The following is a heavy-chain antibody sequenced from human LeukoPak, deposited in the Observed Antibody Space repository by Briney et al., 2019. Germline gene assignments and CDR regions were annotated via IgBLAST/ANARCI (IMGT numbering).Heavy chain of an antibody. J-gene: IGHJ3*02. D-gene: IGHD2-2*01. CDR2: IYTSGST. CDR1: GSISGYY. Sequence: SETLSLTCTVSGSISGYYWSWIRQPPGKGLEWIGYIYTSGSTNYNPSLESRVTISVDTSKNQFSLDLCSVTAADTAVYYCARQKCTSTSCLTKNAFDIWDQGTMVTVSS. V-gene: IGHV4-4*09. CDR3: ARQKCTSTSCLTKNAFDI.